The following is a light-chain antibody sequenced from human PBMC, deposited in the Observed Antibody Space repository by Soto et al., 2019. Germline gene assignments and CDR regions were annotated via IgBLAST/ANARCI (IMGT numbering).Light chain of an antibody. Sequence: QSALTQPASVSGSPGQSITISCTGTSSDVGGYNYVSWYQQRPGKAPKLMIYEVSHRPSGVYHRFSGYKFDNTASLTISGLQDDDEDDYYCSSYTSSNAPRVFGTGTKLTVL. CDR3: SSYTSSNAPRV. V-gene: IGLV2-14*01. CDR2: EVS. J-gene: IGLJ1*01. CDR1: SSDVGGYNY.